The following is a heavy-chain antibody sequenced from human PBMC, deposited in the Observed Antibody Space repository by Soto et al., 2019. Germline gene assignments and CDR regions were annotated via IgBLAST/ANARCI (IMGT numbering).Heavy chain of an antibody. CDR1: GFTFSSYW. CDR3: ARVDSNGYYDILTGYYRFYYYYYYMDV. Sequence: EVQLVESGGGLVQPGGSLRLSCAASGFTFSSYWMSWVRQAPGKGLEWVANIKQDGSEKYYVDSVKGRFTISRDNAKNSLYLQMNSLRAEDTAVYYCARVDSNGYYDILTGYYRFYYYYYYMDVWGKGTTVTVSS. CDR2: IKQDGSEK. V-gene: IGHV3-7*01. D-gene: IGHD3-9*01. J-gene: IGHJ6*03.